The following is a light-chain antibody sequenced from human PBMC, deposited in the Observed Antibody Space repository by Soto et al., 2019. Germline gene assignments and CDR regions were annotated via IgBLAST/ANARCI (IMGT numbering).Light chain of an antibody. CDR3: QQYYDYPLT. J-gene: IGKJ4*01. CDR2: RAS. V-gene: IGKV1D-16*02. CDR1: QDIKNR. Sequence: DIHMPQSPSSLSASVGDRVIITCRARQDIKNRLGWYQQKPEKARKSLIYRASNLQSGVPSRFIGSGAGTEFTLTINNLQPEDFATYFCQQYYDYPLTFGGGTKVEIK.